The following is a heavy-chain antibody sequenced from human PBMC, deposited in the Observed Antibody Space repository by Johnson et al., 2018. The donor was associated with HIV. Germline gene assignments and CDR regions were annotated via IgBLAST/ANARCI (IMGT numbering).Heavy chain of an antibody. Sequence: VQLVESGGGVVQPGRSLRLSCAASGFTFSNYGMHWVRQAPGKGLEWVGRIKSKTDGGTADYAAPVKGRFTISRDNAKNTLYLQMNSLRAEDTAMYYCAKARGYNYFIDAFDGWGQGTLVTVSS. D-gene: IGHD5-18*01. CDR1: GFTFSNYG. J-gene: IGHJ3*01. CDR2: IKSKTDGGTA. V-gene: IGHV3-15*05. CDR3: AKARGYNYFIDAFDG.